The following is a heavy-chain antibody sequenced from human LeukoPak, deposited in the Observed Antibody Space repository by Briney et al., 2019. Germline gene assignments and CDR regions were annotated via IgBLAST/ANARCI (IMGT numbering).Heavy chain of an antibody. CDR3: ARNDTRSCCGFDP. CDR2: IYYSGST. Sequence: SETLSLTCTVSGGSISSYYWSWIRQPPGKGLEWIGYIYYSGSTHYNPSPKSRVTISVDTSKNHFSLKLSSVAAADTAVYYCARNDTRSCCGFDPWGQGTLVTVSS. V-gene: IGHV4-59*08. CDR1: GGSISSYY. J-gene: IGHJ5*02. D-gene: IGHD3-22*01.